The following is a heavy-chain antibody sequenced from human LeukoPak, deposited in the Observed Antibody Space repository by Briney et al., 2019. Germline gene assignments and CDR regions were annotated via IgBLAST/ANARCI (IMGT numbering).Heavy chain of an antibody. D-gene: IGHD3-16*01. V-gene: IGHV4-59*01. Sequence: SETLSLTCTVSGGSISSYYWSWIRQPPGKGLEWIGYIYYSGSTNYNPSLKSRVTISADTSKNQFSLKLNSVTAADTAVYYCARGTYDYGYTFDIWGQGTMVTVSS. CDR2: IYYSGST. CDR1: GGSISSYY. J-gene: IGHJ3*02. CDR3: ARGTYDYGYTFDI.